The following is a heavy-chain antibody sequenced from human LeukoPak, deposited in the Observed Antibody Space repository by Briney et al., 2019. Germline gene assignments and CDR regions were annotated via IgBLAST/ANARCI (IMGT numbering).Heavy chain of an antibody. J-gene: IGHJ4*02. V-gene: IGHV4-39*01. CDR1: GGSISSRSYY. CDR3: ARPQFGYGGNLPFDY. CDR2: IYYSVST. D-gene: IGHD4-23*01. Sequence: ASETLSLTCTVSGGSISSRSYYWGWIRQPPGKGLEWIGRIYYSVSTYYNSSLKSRVTISVPPSKNQFSLKLSSVTAPGWAVYYCARPQFGYGGNLPFDYWGQGTLVTVSS.